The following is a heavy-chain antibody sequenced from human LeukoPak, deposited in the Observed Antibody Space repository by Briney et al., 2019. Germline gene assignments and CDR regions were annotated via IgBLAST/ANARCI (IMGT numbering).Heavy chain of an antibody. CDR2: ISAGSTGT. V-gene: IGHV3-23*01. CDR3: AKVPGAAAGTNYFDY. CDR1: GFAFRSFA. Sequence: GGSLRLSCAASGFAFRSFAMTWVRQAPGKGLEWVSGISAGSTGTYYADSVKGRFTISRDNSKNTLYLHMNSLRAEDTALYYCAKVPGAAAGTNYFDYWGQGTLVTVSS. D-gene: IGHD6-13*01. J-gene: IGHJ4*02.